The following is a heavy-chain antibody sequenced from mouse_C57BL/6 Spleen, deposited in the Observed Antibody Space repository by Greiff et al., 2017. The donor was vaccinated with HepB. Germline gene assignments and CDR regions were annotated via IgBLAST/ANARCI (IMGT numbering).Heavy chain of an antibody. D-gene: IGHD2-2*01. CDR1: GFNIKDDY. CDR3: TTMVTTAGDYFDY. V-gene: IGHV14-4*01. J-gene: IGHJ2*01. Sequence: EVQLQQSGAELVRPGASVKLSCTASGFNIKDDYMHWVKQRPEQGLEWIGWIDPENGDTEYASKFQGKATITADTASNTAYLQLSSLTSEDTAVYDCTTMVTTAGDYFDYWGQGTTLTVSS. CDR2: IDPENGDT.